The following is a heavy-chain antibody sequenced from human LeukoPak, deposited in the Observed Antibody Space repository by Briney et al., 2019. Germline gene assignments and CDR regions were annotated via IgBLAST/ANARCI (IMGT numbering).Heavy chain of an antibody. D-gene: IGHD2-2*01. J-gene: IGHJ4*02. CDR1: GGTFTSYA. Sequence: ASVKVSCKASGGTFTSYAISWVRQAPGQGLEWMGGIIPIFGTTNYAQKFQGRVTITTDRSTSTAYMELSSLRSEDTAVYYCARLGRDCSSTSCFNEDYWGQGTLVTVSS. V-gene: IGHV1-69*05. CDR3: ARLGRDCSSTSCFNEDY. CDR2: IIPIFGTT.